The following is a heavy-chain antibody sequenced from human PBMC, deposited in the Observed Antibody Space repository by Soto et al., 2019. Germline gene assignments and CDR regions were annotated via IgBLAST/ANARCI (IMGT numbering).Heavy chain of an antibody. CDR1: GFTISTHG. CDR3: ATATTWNFHFHC. V-gene: IGHV3-33*01. CDR2: IWYDGSNR. J-gene: IGHJ4*02. Sequence: QVQLVESGGGVVQPGTSLRLSCAASGFTISTHGMHWVRQAPGKGLEWVENIWYDGSNRFYADSVKGRFTISKDNSKNTLYLQMSSLRAEDTAVYYCATATTWNFHFHCWGQGTQVNVSS. D-gene: IGHD1-7*01.